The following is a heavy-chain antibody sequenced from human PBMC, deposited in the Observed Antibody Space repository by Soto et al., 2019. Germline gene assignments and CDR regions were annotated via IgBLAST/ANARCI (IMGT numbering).Heavy chain of an antibody. Sequence: EVQLVESGGGLVQPGRSLRLSCAASGFTFDDYAMHWVRQAPGKGLEGVSGISWNGGSIGYADSVKGRFTISRDNAKNSLYLQMNSLRAEDTALYYCAKVFSTYYYYYYMDVWGKGTTVTVSS. D-gene: IGHD2-2*01. CDR1: GFTFDDYA. J-gene: IGHJ6*03. CDR2: ISWNGGSI. V-gene: IGHV3-9*01. CDR3: AKVFSTYYYYYYMDV.